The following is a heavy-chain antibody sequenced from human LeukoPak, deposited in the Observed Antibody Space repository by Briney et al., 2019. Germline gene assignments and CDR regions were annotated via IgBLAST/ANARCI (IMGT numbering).Heavy chain of an antibody. CDR1: GFTVSNNL. CDR3: ADLHDSSGYHTRGY. J-gene: IGHJ4*02. D-gene: IGHD3-22*01. CDR2: IYSGGST. Sequence: PGGSLRLSCAASGFTVSNNLMNWVRQAPGKGLEWVSLIYSGGSTYYADSVKGRFTISRDNAKNTLYLQMNSLRAEDTAVYYCADLHDSSGYHTRGYWGQGTLVTVSS. V-gene: IGHV3-53*01.